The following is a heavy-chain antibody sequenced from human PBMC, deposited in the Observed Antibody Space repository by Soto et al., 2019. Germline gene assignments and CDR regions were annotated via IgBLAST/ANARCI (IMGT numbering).Heavy chain of an antibody. D-gene: IGHD3-22*01. CDR3: ACYYDSSGYSHDAFDI. J-gene: IGHJ3*02. CDR2: MNPNSGNT. CDR1: GYTFTSYD. V-gene: IGHV1-8*01. Sequence: ASVKVSCKSSGYTFTSYDINWVRQATGQGLEWMGWMNPNSGNTGYAQKFQGRVTMTRNTSISTAYMELSSLRSEDTAVYYCACYYDSSGYSHDAFDIWGQGTMVTVSS.